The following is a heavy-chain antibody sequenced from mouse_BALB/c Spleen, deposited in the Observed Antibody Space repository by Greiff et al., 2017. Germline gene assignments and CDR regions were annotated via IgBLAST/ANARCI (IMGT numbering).Heavy chain of an antibody. Sequence: QVQLQQSGAELVKPGASVKLSCKASGYTFTSYYMYWVKQRPGQGLEWIGEINPSNGGTNFNEKFKSKATLTVDKSSSTAYMQLSSLTSEDSAVYYCTRERGLYDSSYYAMDYWGQGTSVTVSS. V-gene: IGHV1S81*02. J-gene: IGHJ4*01. CDR1: GYTFTSYY. D-gene: IGHD2-4*01. CDR3: TRERGLYDSSYYAMDY. CDR2: INPSNGGT.